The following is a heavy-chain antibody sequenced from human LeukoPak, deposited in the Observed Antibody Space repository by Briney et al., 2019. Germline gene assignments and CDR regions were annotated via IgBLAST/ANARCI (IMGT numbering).Heavy chain of an antibody. CDR1: GGSISSYY. CDR3: AREKTEDIVATIGWFDP. D-gene: IGHD5-12*01. CDR2: IYYSGST. V-gene: IGHV4-59*01. Sequence: KPSETLSLTCTVSGGSISSYYWSWIRQPPGKGLEWIGYIYYSGSTNYNPSLKSRVTISVDTSKNQFSLKLSSVTAADTAVYYCAREKTEDIVATIGWFDPWGQRTLVTVSS. J-gene: IGHJ5*02.